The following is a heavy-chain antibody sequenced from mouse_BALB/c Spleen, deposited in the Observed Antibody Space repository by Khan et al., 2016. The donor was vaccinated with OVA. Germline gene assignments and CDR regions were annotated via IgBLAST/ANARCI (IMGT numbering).Heavy chain of an antibody. J-gene: IGHJ2*01. CDR2: INPSTGFT. CDR3: ARRGLRWDFDY. D-gene: IGHD1-1*01. CDR1: GYTFINYW. V-gene: IGHV1-7*01. Sequence: QVQLQQSGAELAKPGASVKMSCKASGYTFINYWILWVKQRPGQGLEWIGYINPSTGFTEYNQNFKDKATWTADKSSSTAYMQLVSLTSEDSAVYYCARRGLRWDFDYWGQGTTLTVSS.